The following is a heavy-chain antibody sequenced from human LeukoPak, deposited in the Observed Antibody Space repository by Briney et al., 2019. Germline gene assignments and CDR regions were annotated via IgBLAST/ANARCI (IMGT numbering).Heavy chain of an antibody. CDR2: VSYDGSNT. CDR1: GFTFSSYA. J-gene: IGHJ6*02. Sequence: QPGRSLRLSCAASGFTFSSYAMHWVPQAPGKGLEWVALVSYDGSNTYYEDSVRGRFTISRDNPNNTLYLQMNSLRTEDTAVYYCARGPREIYYYYYGIDVWGQGTTVTVSS. CDR3: ARGPREIYYYYYGIDV. V-gene: IGHV3-30*04.